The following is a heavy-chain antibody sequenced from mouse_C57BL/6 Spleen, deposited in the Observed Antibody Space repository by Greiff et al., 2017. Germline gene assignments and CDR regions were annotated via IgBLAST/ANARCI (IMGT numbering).Heavy chain of an antibody. J-gene: IGHJ1*03. CDR1: GFNIKDDY. D-gene: IGHD1-1*01. CDR3: TLYYGSSLWYCDV. Sequence: DVQLQESGAELVRPGASVKLSCTASGFNIKDDYMHWVKQRPEQGLEWIGWIDPENGDTEYASKFQGKATITAYTSSNTAYLQLSSLTSEDTAVYYCTLYYGSSLWYCDVWGTGTTGTVAS. V-gene: IGHV14-4*01. CDR2: IDPENGDT.